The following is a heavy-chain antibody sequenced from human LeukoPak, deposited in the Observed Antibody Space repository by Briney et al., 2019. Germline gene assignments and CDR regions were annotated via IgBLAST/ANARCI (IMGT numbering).Heavy chain of an antibody. CDR1: GFTVSSNY. Sequence: GGSLRLSCAASGFTVSSNYMSWVRQAPGKGLEWVSVIYSGGSTYYADSVKGRFTISRDNSKNTLYLQMNSLRAEDTAVYYCARASPDDMAPFDPWGQGTLVTVSS. J-gene: IGHJ5*02. CDR2: IYSGGST. CDR3: ARASPDDMAPFDP. V-gene: IGHV3-66*01. D-gene: IGHD3-9*01.